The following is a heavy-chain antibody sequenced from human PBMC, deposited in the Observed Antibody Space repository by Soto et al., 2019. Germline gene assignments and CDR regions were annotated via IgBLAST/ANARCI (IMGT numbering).Heavy chain of an antibody. J-gene: IGHJ6*03. V-gene: IGHV2-70*11. CDR3: ARCIVPRQPLASYYMDV. CDR2: IDWDDDK. Sequence: SGPTLVNPTQTLTLTCTFSGFSLSTSRMCVSWIRQPPGKALEWLARIDWDDDKYYNTSLKTRLTISKDTSKNQVVLTMTNMDPVDTATYYCARCIVPRQPLASYYMDVRGKGTTVTVSS. D-gene: IGHD3-16*02. CDR1: GFSLSTSRMC.